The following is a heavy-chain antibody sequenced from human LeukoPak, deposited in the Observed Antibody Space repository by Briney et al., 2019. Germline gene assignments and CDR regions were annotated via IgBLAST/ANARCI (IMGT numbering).Heavy chain of an antibody. J-gene: IGHJ6*03. CDR3: ARVAYYYYYYYMGV. V-gene: IGHV4-30-4*08. CDR2: IYYSGST. Sequence: PSQTLSLTCTVSGGSISSGDYYWSWIRQPPGKGLEWIGYIYYSGSTYYNPSLKSRVTISVDTSKNQFSLKLSSVTAADTAVYYCARVAYYYYYYYMGVWGKGTTVTVSS. CDR1: GGSISSGDYY.